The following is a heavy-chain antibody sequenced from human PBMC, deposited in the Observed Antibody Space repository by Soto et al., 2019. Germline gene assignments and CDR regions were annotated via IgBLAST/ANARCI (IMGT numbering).Heavy chain of an antibody. V-gene: IGHV3-23*01. CDR2: ISGSGGST. J-gene: IGHJ4*02. D-gene: IGHD3-22*01. Sequence: TVGSLRLSCAASGFTFSSYAMSWVRQAPGKGLEWVSAISGSGGSTYYADSVKGRFTISRDNSKNTLYLQMNSLRAEDTAVYYCAKDLTMIVVVITEGPFDYWGQGTLVTVSS. CDR3: AKDLTMIVVVITEGPFDY. CDR1: GFTFSSYA.